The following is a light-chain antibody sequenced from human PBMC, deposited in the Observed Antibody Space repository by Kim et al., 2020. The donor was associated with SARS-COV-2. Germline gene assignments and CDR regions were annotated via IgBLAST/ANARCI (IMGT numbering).Light chain of an antibody. V-gene: IGLV7-46*01. Sequence: QAVVTQEPSLTVSPGGTVTLTCGSTTGAVTSGHSPFWFQQRPGQAPRTLIHDTTNKFSWTSDRFSGSLLGGKATLTISGAQPEDEADYYCLLSYRGDVLFGGGTQLTVL. J-gene: IGLJ3*02. CDR2: DTT. CDR3: LLSYRGDVL. CDR1: TGAVTSGHS.